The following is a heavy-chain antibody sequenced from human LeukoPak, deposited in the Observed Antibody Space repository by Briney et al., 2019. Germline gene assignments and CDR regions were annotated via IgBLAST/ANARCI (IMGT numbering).Heavy chain of an antibody. CDR3: ARGLYYYDSSGYLYF. V-gene: IGHV3-53*01. J-gene: IGHJ4*02. Sequence: GGSLRLSCAASGFTVSSNYMSWVRQAPGKGLEWLSVIYSDGSTYYADSVKGRFTISRDNSKNTLYLQMNSLRAEDTAVYYCARGLYYYDSSGYLYFWGPGTLVTVSS. CDR1: GFTVSSNY. D-gene: IGHD3-22*01. CDR2: IYSDGST.